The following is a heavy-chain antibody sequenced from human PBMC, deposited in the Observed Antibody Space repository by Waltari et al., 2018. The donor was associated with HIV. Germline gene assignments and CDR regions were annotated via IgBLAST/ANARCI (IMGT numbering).Heavy chain of an antibody. V-gene: IGHV3-30*02. CDR3: VKDLSGGWSLDY. CDR1: GLILSPSG. J-gene: IGHJ4*02. D-gene: IGHD6-19*01. Sequence: QVQLVESGGGVVQPGGSLSLSCAASGLILSPSGMHGVRQVPGKGLEWVALIQNDERNKYYADSVKGRFTISRDSSTNVLFLQMNSLRVEDTALYYCVKDLSGGWSLDYWGQGTLVTVS. CDR2: IQNDERNK.